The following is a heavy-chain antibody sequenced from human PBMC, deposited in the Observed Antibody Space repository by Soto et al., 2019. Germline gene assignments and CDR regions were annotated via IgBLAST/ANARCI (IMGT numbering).Heavy chain of an antibody. CDR1: GFTLSDYY. CDR2: ISSSGSTI. J-gene: IGHJ6*02. Sequence: GGSLRLSCAASGFTLSDYYMSWIRQAPGKGLEWVSYISSSGSTIYYADSVKGRFTISRDNAKNSLYLQMNSLRAEDTAVYYCARLRNILTGSPMDVWGQGTTVTVSS. V-gene: IGHV3-11*01. D-gene: IGHD3-9*01. CDR3: ARLRNILTGSPMDV.